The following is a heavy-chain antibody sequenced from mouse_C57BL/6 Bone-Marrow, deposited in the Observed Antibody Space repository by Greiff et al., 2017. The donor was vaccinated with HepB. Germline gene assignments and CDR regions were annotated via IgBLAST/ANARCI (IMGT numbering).Heavy chain of an antibody. D-gene: IGHD1-1*01. CDR1: GFTFSDYG. V-gene: IGHV5-15*01. Sequence: EVKLMESGGGLVQPGGPLKLSCAASGFTFSDYGMAWVRQAPRKGPEWVAFISNLAYSIYYADTVTGRFTISRENAKNTLYLEMSSLRSEDTAMYYCARHDYGSSYDYAMDYWGQGTSVTVSS. CDR3: ARHDYGSSYDYAMDY. CDR2: ISNLAYSI. J-gene: IGHJ4*01.